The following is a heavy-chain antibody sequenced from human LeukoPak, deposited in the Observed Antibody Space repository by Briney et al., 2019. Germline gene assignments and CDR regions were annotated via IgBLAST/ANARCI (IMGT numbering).Heavy chain of an antibody. J-gene: IGHJ4*02. V-gene: IGHV3-30*02. CDR2: IRYDGSNK. Sequence: GGSLRLSCAASGFTFSSYGMHWVRQAPGKGLEWVSFIRYDGSNKYYAGSVKGRFTISRDNSKNTLYLQMNSLRAEDTAVYYCAKSGDTAKEYYFDYWGQGTLVTVSS. D-gene: IGHD5-18*01. CDR3: AKSGDTAKEYYFDY. CDR1: GFTFSSYG.